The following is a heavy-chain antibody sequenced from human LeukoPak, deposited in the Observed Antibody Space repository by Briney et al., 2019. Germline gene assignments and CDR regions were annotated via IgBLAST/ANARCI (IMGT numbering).Heavy chain of an antibody. CDR1: GGSFSGYY. V-gene: IGHV4-34*01. D-gene: IGHD2-15*01. J-gene: IGHJ6*02. CDR2: INHSGST. Sequence: SETLSLTCAVYGGSFSGYYWSWIRQPPGKGLEWIGEINHSGSTNYNPSLKSRVTTSVDTSKNQFSLKLSSVTAADTAVYYCARYCSGGSCYSYYGMDVWGQGTTVTVSS. CDR3: ARYCSGGSCYSYYGMDV.